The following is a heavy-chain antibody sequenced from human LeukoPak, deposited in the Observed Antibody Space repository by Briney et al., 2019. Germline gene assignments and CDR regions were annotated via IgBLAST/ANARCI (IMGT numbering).Heavy chain of an antibody. D-gene: IGHD5-12*01. V-gene: IGHV4-34*01. CDR3: ARDPDSGYDTYGMDV. CDR1: GGSFSDYY. J-gene: IGHJ6*02. Sequence: SETLSLTCAVYGGSFSDYYWSWIRQPPGKGLEWIGEINHSGSTNYNPSLKSRVTISVDTSKNQFSLKLSSVTAADTAVYYCARDPDSGYDTYGMDVWGQGTTVTVSS. CDR2: INHSGST.